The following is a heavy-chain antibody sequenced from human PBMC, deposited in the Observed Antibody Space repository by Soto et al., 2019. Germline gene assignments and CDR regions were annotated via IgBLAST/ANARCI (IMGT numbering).Heavy chain of an antibody. Sequence: PSETLSLTCTVSGGSVGSGACYWSWIRQPPGKGLEWIGYIYYSGSTKYNPSLKSRVTISVDTSKNQFSLKLSSVTAADTAVYFCAKDDRNYYDTSAYYPYYFDYWGQGTLVTVSS. D-gene: IGHD3-22*01. V-gene: IGHV4-61*08. CDR1: GGSVGSGACY. J-gene: IGHJ4*02. CDR3: AKDDRNYYDTSAYYPYYFDY. CDR2: IYYSGST.